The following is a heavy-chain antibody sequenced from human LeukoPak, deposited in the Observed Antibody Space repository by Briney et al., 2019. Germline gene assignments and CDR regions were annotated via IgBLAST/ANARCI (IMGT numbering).Heavy chain of an antibody. CDR1: GYSFTTYW. CDR3: ASPRVGATAFDI. CDR2: INPGDSDT. J-gene: IGHJ3*02. D-gene: IGHD1-26*01. V-gene: IGHV5-51*01. Sequence: PGESLKISCKGSGYSFTTYWIGWVPPMPGKGLEYMGIINPGDSDTRYSPSFQGQVTISVDKSISTAYLQWSSLKASDTAMYYCASPRVGATAFDIWGQGTMVTVSS.